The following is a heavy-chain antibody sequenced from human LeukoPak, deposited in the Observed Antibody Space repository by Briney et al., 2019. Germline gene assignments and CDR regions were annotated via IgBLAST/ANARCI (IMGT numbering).Heavy chain of an antibody. CDR1: GFTFSSYG. D-gene: IGHD3-22*01. CDR2: INHSGST. CDR3: ARDYDSSGYPPFDY. Sequence: PGGSLRLSCAASGFTFSSYGMSWIRQPPGKGLEWIGEINHSGSTNYNPSLKSRVTISVDTSKNQFSLKLSSVTAADTAVYYCARDYDSSGYPPFDYWGQGTLVTVSS. J-gene: IGHJ4*02. V-gene: IGHV4-34*01.